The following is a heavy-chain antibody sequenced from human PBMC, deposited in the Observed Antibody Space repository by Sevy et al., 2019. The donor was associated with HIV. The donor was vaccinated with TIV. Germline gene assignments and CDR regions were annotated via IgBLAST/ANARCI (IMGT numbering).Heavy chain of an antibody. D-gene: IGHD6-13*01. J-gene: IGHJ3*02. CDR2: INHRGST. CDR3: ARKETLVAAGQRNAFDI. CDR1: GGSFSGYY. Sequence: SETLSLTCAVYGGSFSGYYWNWIRQPPGKGLEWIGEINHRGSTNYNPSLKRRVTISVDTSKNQFSLRLTSVTAADTAAYYCARKETLVAAGQRNAFDIWGQGTMVTVSS. V-gene: IGHV4-34*01.